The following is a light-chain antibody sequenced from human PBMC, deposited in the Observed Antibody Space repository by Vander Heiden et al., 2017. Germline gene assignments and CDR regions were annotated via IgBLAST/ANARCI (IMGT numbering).Light chain of an antibody. Sequence: DIVMTQSPDSLAVSLGEGATINCKSSQSVLYRSNNKNYLAWYQQNPGQPPKLLIYWASTRESGVPDRFSGSGSGTDFTLTISSLQAEDVAVYYCQQYYSTPYTFGQGTKLEIK. V-gene: IGKV4-1*01. CDR2: WAS. J-gene: IGKJ2*01. CDR3: QQYYSTPYT. CDR1: QSVLYRSNNKNY.